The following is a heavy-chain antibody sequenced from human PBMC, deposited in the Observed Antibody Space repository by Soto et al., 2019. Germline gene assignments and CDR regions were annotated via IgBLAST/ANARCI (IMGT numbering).Heavy chain of an antibody. D-gene: IGHD3-10*01. J-gene: IGHJ6*02. CDR1: GGSISSINNHFSNHY. CDR2: ISNIGFT. Sequence: QVQLQESGPGLVKPSETLSLTCTVSGGSISSINNHFSNHYCSWIRLSPGKGLEWIGYISNIGFTLDNPSLTSRVSISVATSKNQFSLKLTSVTAADTAVYYCTTQGFGGLHGLVDVWGQGTTVTVSS. V-gene: IGHV4-61*01. CDR3: TTQGFGGLHGLVDV.